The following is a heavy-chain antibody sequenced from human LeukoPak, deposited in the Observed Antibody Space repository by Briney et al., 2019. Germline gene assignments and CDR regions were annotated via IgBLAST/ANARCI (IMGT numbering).Heavy chain of an antibody. CDR3: ARTSGSSTLYYFDY. CDR1: GFTFSSYD. CDR2: VGTAGDT. J-gene: IGHJ4*02. V-gene: IGHV3-13*01. D-gene: IGHD1-26*01. Sequence: PGGSLRLSCAASGFTFSSYDMHWVRQATGKGLEWVSAVGTAGDTYYPGSVKGRFTISRENAKNSLYLQMNSLRAGDTAVYYCARTSGSSTLYYFDYWGQGTLVTVSS.